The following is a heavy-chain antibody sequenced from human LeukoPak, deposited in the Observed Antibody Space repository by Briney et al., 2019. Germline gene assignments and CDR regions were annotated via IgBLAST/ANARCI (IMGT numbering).Heavy chain of an antibody. CDR1: GFIFSNYG. CDR3: AKDVGYSSGWWDDAFDI. J-gene: IGHJ3*02. CDR2: ISGSGGST. Sequence: GGSLRLSCAASGFIFSNYGMNWVRQAPGKGLEWVSAISGSGGSTYYADSVKGRFTISRDNSKNTLYLQMNSLRAEDTAVYYCAKDVGYSSGWWDDAFDIWGQGTMVTVSS. D-gene: IGHD6-19*01. V-gene: IGHV3-23*01.